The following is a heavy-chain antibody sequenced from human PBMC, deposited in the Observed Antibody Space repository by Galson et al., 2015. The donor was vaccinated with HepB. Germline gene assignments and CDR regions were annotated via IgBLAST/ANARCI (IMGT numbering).Heavy chain of an antibody. CDR3: AKDLLSGSFYPGSGDS. J-gene: IGHJ4*02. D-gene: IGHD1-26*01. Sequence: SLRLSCEASGLTFSSYDMSWVRQAPGKGLEWVSGISGSSSRTYYADYVKGRFTISSDSSKNTLYLQMNSLRVEDTAVYYCAKDLLSGSFYPGSGDSWGQGTLVTVSS. CDR2: ISGSSSRT. V-gene: IGHV3-23*01. CDR1: GLTFSSYD.